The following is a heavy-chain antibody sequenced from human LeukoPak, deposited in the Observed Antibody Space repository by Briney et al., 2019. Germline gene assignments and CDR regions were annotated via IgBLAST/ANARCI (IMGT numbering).Heavy chain of an antibody. CDR3: ARRGNGYCSGGSCPNWFDP. J-gene: IGHJ5*02. V-gene: IGHV4-4*02. CDR1: GGSISSNNW. CDR2: IYHSGST. Sequence: SETLSLTCAVSGGSISSNNWWGWVRQPPGKGLEWIGEIYHSGSTYYNPSLKSRVTISVDRSKNQFSLKLSSVTAADTAVYYCARRGNGYCSGGSCPNWFDPWGQGTLVTVSS. D-gene: IGHD2-15*01.